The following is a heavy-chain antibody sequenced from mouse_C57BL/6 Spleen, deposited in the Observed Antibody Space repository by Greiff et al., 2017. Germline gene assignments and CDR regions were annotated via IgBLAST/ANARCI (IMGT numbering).Heavy chain of an antibody. CDR3: ARRPTGTDAMDY. CDR2: VDPSASST. CDR1: GYTFTSYW. J-gene: IGHJ4*01. Sequence: VKLQQPGAELVKPGASVKLSCKASGYTFTSYWMQWVKQRPGQGLEWIGEVDPSASSTNYNQKVKGKATLTVDTSSSTAYMQLSSLTSEDSAVYYCARRPTGTDAMDYWGQGTSVTVSS. V-gene: IGHV1-50*01. D-gene: IGHD4-1*02.